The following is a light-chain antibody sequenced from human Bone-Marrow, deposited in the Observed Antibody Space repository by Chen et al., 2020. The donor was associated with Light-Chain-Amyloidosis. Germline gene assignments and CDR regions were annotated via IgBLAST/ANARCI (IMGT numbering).Light chain of an antibody. CDR1: QTINTY. J-gene: IGKJ1*01. CDR3: QQNFGSPWT. V-gene: IGKV1-39*01. Sequence: DIQMTQSPSSLSASVGDKVTITCRASQTINTYLNWYQHKPGKAPDLLIFAASTLQSGVPSRFRGSGSGTAFTRTIRSLQPEDLATYYCQQNFGSPWTFGQGTKVEIK. CDR2: AAS.